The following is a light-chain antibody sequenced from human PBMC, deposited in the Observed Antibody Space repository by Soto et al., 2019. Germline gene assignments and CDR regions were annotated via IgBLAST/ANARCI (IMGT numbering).Light chain of an antibody. V-gene: IGKV1-27*01. Sequence: DVQMTQSPSSLSAFVGDRVTITCRASQGIAPYLAWFQQKPGKVPKLLIYATSTLHSGVPSRFSGSGSGTDFTLTISSLQPEDFATYYCQKYNTAPLTFGGGTKVEIK. CDR2: ATS. CDR1: QGIAPY. J-gene: IGKJ4*01. CDR3: QKYNTAPLT.